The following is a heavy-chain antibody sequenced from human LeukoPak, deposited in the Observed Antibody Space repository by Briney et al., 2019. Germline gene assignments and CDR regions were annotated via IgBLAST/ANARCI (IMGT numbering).Heavy chain of an antibody. Sequence: PSETLSLTCTVSGDSISNYYWSWIRQPPGKGLEWIGYIYYSASTNYNPSLKGRVTISVDTSKNQFSLKLSSVTAAGTAVYYCARGYHDFSGYWLSYFDYWGQGSLVTVSS. V-gene: IGHV4-59*01. D-gene: IGHD3-22*01. J-gene: IGHJ4*02. CDR3: ARGYHDFSGYWLSYFDY. CDR1: GDSISNYY. CDR2: IYYSAST.